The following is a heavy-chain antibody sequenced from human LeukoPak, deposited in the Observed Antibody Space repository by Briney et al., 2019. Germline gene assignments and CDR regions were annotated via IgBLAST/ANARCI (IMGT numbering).Heavy chain of an antibody. CDR1: GGSISSGGYY. CDR2: IYHSGNV. CDR3: ARDLYSDVNHFDY. J-gene: IGHJ4*02. D-gene: IGHD4-17*01. V-gene: IGHV4-30-2*01. Sequence: PSETLSLTCSVSGGSISSGGYYWSWIRQPPGKGLEWIGYIYHSGNVYVSASTLYNPSLKTRVSISVDLSKNQFFLDLRSLTAADTAVYYCARDLYSDVNHFDYWGQGTQVTVYS.